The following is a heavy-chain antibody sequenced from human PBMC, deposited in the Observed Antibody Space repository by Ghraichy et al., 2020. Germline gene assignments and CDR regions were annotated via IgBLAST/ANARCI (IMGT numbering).Heavy chain of an antibody. CDR1: GGSFSGYY. CDR3: ARVSGWNSSGWYTRGRRLDYFDY. V-gene: IGHV4-34*01. Sequence: SETLSLTCAVYGGSFSGYYWSWIRQPPGKGLEWIGEINHSGSTNYNPSLKSRVTISVDTSKNQFSLKLSSVTAADTAVYYCARVSGWNSSGWYTRGRRLDYFDYWGQGTLVTVSS. CDR2: INHSGST. D-gene: IGHD6-19*01. J-gene: IGHJ4*02.